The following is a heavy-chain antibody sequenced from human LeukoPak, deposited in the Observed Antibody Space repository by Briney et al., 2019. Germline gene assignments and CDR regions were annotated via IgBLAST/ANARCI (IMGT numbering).Heavy chain of an antibody. CDR2: ISYDGSNK. J-gene: IGHJ4*02. Sequence: GGSLRLSCAASGFTFSSYAMHWVRQAPGKGLEWVAVISYDGSNKYYADSVKGRFTISRDNSKNTLYLQMNSLRAEDTAVYYCARSWMGATLDYWGQGTLVTVSP. CDR3: ARSWMGATLDY. D-gene: IGHD1-26*01. V-gene: IGHV3-30-3*01. CDR1: GFTFSSYA.